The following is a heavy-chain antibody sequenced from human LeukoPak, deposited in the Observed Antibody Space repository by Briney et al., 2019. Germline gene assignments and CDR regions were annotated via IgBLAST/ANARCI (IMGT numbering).Heavy chain of an antibody. CDR3: ARGTIFGVVIVHYYYMDV. D-gene: IGHD3-3*01. CDR1: GFTFSSYS. V-gene: IGHV3-21*01. CDR2: ISSSSSYI. Sequence: GGSLRLSCAASGFTFSSYSMNWVRQAPGKGLEWVSSISSSSSYIYYADSVKGRFTISRDNAKNSLYLQMNSLRAEDTAVYYCARGTIFGVVIVHYYYMDVRGKGTTVTVSS. J-gene: IGHJ6*03.